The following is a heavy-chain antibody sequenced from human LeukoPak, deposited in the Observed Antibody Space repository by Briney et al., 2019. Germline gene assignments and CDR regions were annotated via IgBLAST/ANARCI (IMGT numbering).Heavy chain of an antibody. CDR3: ARDYGYCSSTSCSRNWFDP. CDR2: IIPILGIA. Sequence: GASVKVSCKASGGTFSSYTISWVRQAPGQGLEWMGRIIPILGIANYAQKFRGRVTITADKSTSTAYMELSSLRSEDTAVYYCARDYGYCSSTSCSRNWFDPWGQGTLVTVSS. D-gene: IGHD2-2*03. V-gene: IGHV1-69*04. J-gene: IGHJ5*02. CDR1: GGTFSSYT.